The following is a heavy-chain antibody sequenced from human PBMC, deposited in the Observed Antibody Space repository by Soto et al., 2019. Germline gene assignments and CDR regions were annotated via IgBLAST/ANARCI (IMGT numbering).Heavy chain of an antibody. V-gene: IGHV3-21*01. D-gene: IGHD3-10*01. Sequence: EVQLVESGGGLVKPGGSLRLSCAASGFSFNTYSMNWVRQAPGKGLEWVSSISSSSSYINYANSVKGRFTISRDNAKNSMYQQMTSLRAEDTAVYYCASLSRFALDYWGQGTLVTVSS. J-gene: IGHJ4*02. CDR3: ASLSRFALDY. CDR1: GFSFNTYS. CDR2: ISSSSSYI.